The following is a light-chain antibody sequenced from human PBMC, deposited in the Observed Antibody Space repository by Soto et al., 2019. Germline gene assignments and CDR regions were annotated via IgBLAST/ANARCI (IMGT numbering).Light chain of an antibody. Sequence: QSVLTQSPSVSGATGQRVTIPCTGSSSNIGAGYDVHWYQQLPGTAPKLLIYGNSNRPSGVPDRFSGSTSGTSASLAITGLQAEDEADYYCQSYDSSLYVVIFGGGTKLTVL. V-gene: IGLV1-40*01. J-gene: IGLJ2*01. CDR1: SSNIGAGYD. CDR3: QSYDSSLYVVI. CDR2: GNS.